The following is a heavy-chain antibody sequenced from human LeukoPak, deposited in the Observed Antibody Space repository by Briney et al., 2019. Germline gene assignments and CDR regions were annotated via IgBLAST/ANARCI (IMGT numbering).Heavy chain of an antibody. Sequence: SETLSLTCTVSGGSISSYYWSWIRQPPGKGLEWIGYIYYSGSTNYNPSLKSRVTISTDTSMNYFFLRLNSVTAADTAIYYCARGRVPATSVTSYWGQGTLVTVSS. CDR1: GGSISSYY. CDR2: IYYSGST. V-gene: IGHV4-59*12. J-gene: IGHJ4*02. CDR3: ARGRVPATSVTSY. D-gene: IGHD2-15*01.